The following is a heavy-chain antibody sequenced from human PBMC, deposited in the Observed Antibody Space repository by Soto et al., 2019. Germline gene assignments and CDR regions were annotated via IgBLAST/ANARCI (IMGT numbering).Heavy chain of an antibody. D-gene: IGHD3-10*01. Sequence: GGSLRLSCAASGFTFSSYSMNWVRQAPGKGLEWVSSISSSSSYIYYADSVKGRFTISRDNAKNSLYLQMNSLRAEDTAVYYCARSLVGARLIWVTQAFDYWGQGTLVTVSS. CDR1: GFTFSSYS. J-gene: IGHJ4*02. CDR3: ARSLVGARLIWVTQAFDY. V-gene: IGHV3-21*01. CDR2: ISSSSSYI.